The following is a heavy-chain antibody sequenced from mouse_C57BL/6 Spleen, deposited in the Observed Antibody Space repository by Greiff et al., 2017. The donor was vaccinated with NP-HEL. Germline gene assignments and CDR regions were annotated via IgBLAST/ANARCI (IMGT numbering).Heavy chain of an antibody. CDR2: INPSTGGT. J-gene: IGHJ4*01. Sequence: DVQLQQSGPELVKPGASVKISCKASGYSFTGYYMNWVKQSPEKSLEWIGEINPSTGGTTYNQKFKAKATLTVDKSSSTAYMQLKSLTSEDSAVYYCARWLQGYAMDYWGQGTSVTVSS. D-gene: IGHD2-2*01. V-gene: IGHV1-42*01. CDR3: ARWLQGYAMDY. CDR1: GYSFTGYY.